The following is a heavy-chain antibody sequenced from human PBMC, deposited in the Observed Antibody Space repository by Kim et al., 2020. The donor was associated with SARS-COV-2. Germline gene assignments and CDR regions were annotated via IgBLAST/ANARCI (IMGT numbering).Heavy chain of an antibody. V-gene: IGHV4-34*01. D-gene: IGHD3-10*01. J-gene: IGHJ4*02. Sequence: KGRVTISVDTSKNQFSLKLSSVTAAETAVYYCARGSGLLWFGEFYLFDYWGQGTLVTVSS. CDR3: ARGSGLLWFGEFYLFDY.